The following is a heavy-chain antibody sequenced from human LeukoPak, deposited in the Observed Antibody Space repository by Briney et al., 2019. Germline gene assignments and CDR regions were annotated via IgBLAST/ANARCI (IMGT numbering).Heavy chain of an antibody. D-gene: IGHD3-22*01. J-gene: IGHJ4*02. Sequence: SETLSLTCAVYGGPFSGCYWSWIRQPPGKGLEWIGEINHSGSTNYNPSLKSRVTISVDTSKNQFSLKLSSVTAADTAVYYCARGRYYYDSSGYYYFDYWGQGTLVTVSS. CDR1: GGPFSGCY. CDR2: INHSGST. V-gene: IGHV4-34*01. CDR3: ARGRYYYDSSGYYYFDY.